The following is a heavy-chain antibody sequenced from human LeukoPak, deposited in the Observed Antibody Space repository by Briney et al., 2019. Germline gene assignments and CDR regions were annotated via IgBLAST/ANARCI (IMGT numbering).Heavy chain of an antibody. CDR2: IYTSGST. V-gene: IGHV4-4*07. CDR1: GGSISSYY. J-gene: IGHJ6*03. D-gene: IGHD6-6*01. CDR3: ARLYSSSSLPAYYYYYMDV. Sequence: SETLSLTCTVPGGSISSYYWSWIRQPAGKGLEWIGRIYTSGSTNYNPSLKSRVTMSVDTSKNQFSLKLSSVTAADTAVYYCARLYSSSSLPAYYYYYMDVWGKGTTVTVSS.